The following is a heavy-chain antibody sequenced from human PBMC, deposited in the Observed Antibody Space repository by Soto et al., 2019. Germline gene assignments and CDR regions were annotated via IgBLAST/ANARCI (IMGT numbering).Heavy chain of an antibody. V-gene: IGHV3-48*01. CDR1: GVPFSYDW. D-gene: IGHD2-15*01. CDR2: ISNRSRTK. CDR3: SRPYCSGGSCYFVNAFDI. Sequence: PGGSLRLSCATSGVPFSYDWMNGVRQAPGKGLEWVSYISNRSRTKYYADSVKGRFTISRDNAKNSLYLQMNSLRAEDTAVYYCSRPYCSGGSCYFVNAFDIWGQGTMVTVSS. J-gene: IGHJ3*02.